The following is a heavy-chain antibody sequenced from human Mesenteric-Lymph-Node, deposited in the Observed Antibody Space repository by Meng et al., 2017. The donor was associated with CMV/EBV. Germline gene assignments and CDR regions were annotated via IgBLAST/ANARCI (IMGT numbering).Heavy chain of an antibody. D-gene: IGHD3-22*01. J-gene: IGHJ6*02. CDR3: TRANRDSKYYAVDV. CDR2: IRQDGSEK. Sequence: GGSLRLSCAASGFNFRGHGMHWVRQAPGKGLEWVANIRQDGSEKYYVDSVKGRFTISRDNARNSLYLQMNSLRAEDTALYYCTRANRDSKYYAVDVWGQGTKVTVSS. V-gene: IGHV3-7*01. CDR1: GFNFRGHG.